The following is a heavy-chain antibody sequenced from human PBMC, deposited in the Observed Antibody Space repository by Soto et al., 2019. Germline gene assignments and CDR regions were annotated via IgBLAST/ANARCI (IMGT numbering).Heavy chain of an antibody. Sequence: GGSLRLSCEVSGFTFSMFSMSWVRQSPGKGLEWVAKIPQDGVDGHYADSVKGRFTISRDNGKNSLYLQLNNLRAEDTAVYYCARDHLILPAHDFFYGSDVWGRGATVTVSS. CDR2: IPQDGVDG. CDR1: GFTFSMFS. V-gene: IGHV3-7*03. J-gene: IGHJ6*02. CDR3: ARDHLILPAHDFFYGSDV. D-gene: IGHD2-21*02.